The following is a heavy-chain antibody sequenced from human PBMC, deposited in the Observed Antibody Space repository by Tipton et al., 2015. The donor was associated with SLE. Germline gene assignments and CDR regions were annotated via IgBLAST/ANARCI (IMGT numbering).Heavy chain of an antibody. CDR1: GYSFTSHG. D-gene: IGHD3-16*01. CDR3: ARGGKGSETHFDY. Sequence: QVQLVQSGAEVKKPGASVKVSCKASGYSFTSHGYGISWVRQAPGQGLEWMGWISVDNGNTNYAQKLQGRVTMTTDTSTSTAYMELRSLRSDDTAVYYCARGGKGSETHFDYWGQGTLVTVSS. J-gene: IGHJ4*02. CDR2: ISVDNGNT. V-gene: IGHV1-18*01.